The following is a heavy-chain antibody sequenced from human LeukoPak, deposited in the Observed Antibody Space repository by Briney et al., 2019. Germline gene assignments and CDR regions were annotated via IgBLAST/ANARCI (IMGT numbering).Heavy chain of an antibody. V-gene: IGHV4-39*07. CDR2: IYYSGST. J-gene: IGHJ4*02. CDR3: ARGKYSYAYFGAYYFDY. CDR1: GGSISSSSYY. D-gene: IGHD5-18*01. Sequence: SETLSLTCTVSGGSISSSSYYWGWIRQPPGKGLEWIGSIYYSGSTYYNPSLKSRVTISLDTSKNQFSLRLSSVTAADTAVYYCARGKYSYAYFGAYYFDYWGQGTLVTVSS.